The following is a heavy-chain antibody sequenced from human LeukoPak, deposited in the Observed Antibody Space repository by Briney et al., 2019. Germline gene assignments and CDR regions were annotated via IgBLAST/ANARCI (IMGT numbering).Heavy chain of an antibody. D-gene: IGHD3-10*01. CDR3: AGFTFFRGVITFDY. V-gene: IGHV4-34*01. Sequence: SETLSLTCAVYGGSFSGYYWSWIRQPPGKGLEWIGEINHSGSTNYNPSLRSRVSISVDTSKNQFSLKLSSVTAADTAVYSCAGFTFFRGVITFDYWGQGTLVTVSS. CDR1: GGSFSGYY. J-gene: IGHJ4*02. CDR2: INHSGST.